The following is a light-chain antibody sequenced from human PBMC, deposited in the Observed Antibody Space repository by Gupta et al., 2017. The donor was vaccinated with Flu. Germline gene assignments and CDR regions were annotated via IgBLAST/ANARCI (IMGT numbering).Light chain of an antibody. CDR3: QQANSFPRT. CDR2: AAS. J-gene: IGKJ1*01. Sequence: GDRVTITFRASQGIGIWLAWYQQKPGKAPKLLIYAASNLQSGAPSRFSGSGSGTEFTLTITSLQPEDFATYYCQQANSFPRTFGQGTKVEIK. V-gene: IGKV1-12*01. CDR1: QGIGIW.